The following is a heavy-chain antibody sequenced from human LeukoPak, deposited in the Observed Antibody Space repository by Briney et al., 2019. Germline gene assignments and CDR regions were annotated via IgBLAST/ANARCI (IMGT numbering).Heavy chain of an antibody. CDR1: RFTFSSYW. Sequence: PGGSLRLSCAASRFTFSSYWMSWVRQAPGKGLEWVANIKQDGSEKYYVDSVKGRFTISRDNAKNSLYLQMNSLRAEDTAVYYCAREGGIAVASYMDVWGKGTTVTVSS. D-gene: IGHD6-19*01. CDR2: IKQDGSEK. V-gene: IGHV3-7*01. J-gene: IGHJ6*03. CDR3: AREGGIAVASYMDV.